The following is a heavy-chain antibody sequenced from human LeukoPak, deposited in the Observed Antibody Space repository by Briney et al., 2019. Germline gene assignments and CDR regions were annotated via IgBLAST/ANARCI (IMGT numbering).Heavy chain of an antibody. V-gene: IGHV3-7*04. CDR1: GFTFSSYW. Sequence: TGGSLRLSCAASGFTFSSYWMNWVRQAPGKGLEWVANIKQDGSEKNYVDSVKGRFTISRDNAKNSLDLQMNSLRAEDTAVYYCAGGRTWMTDSWGQGTLVTVSS. D-gene: IGHD1-1*01. CDR2: IKQDGSEK. J-gene: IGHJ4*02. CDR3: AGGRTWMTDS.